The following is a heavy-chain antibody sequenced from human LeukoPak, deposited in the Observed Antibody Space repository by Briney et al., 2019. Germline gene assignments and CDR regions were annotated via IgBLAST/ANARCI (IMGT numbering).Heavy chain of an antibody. CDR3: ARAVAGTVFDY. CDR1: GGSFSGYY. Sequence: SETLSLTCAVYGGSFSGYYWSWIRQPPGKGLEWIGEINHSGSTNYNPSLKSRVTISVDTSKNQLSLKLSSVTAADTAVYYCARAVAGTVFDYWGQGTLVTVSS. J-gene: IGHJ4*02. V-gene: IGHV4-34*01. D-gene: IGHD6-19*01. CDR2: INHSGST.